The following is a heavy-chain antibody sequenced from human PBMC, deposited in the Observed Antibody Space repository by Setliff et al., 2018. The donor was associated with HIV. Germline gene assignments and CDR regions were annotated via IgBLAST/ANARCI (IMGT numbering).Heavy chain of an antibody. CDR1: GNTFSSYG. V-gene: IGHV1-69*10. D-gene: IGHD3-10*02. CDR3: ARGQKMYLMITMLGGYYYYHMDV. CDR2: TTPLLGTT. J-gene: IGHJ6*02. Sequence: GASVKVSCKASGNTFSSYGITWVRQAPGQGLEWMGGTTPLLGTTNYAPKFQGRVTITADKSTSTAYMELSSLRSEDTAVYYCARGQKMYLMITMLGGYYYYHMDVWGQGTTVTVPS.